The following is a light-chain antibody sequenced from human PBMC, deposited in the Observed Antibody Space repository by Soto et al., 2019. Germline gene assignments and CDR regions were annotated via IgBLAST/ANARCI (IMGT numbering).Light chain of an antibody. Sequence: EVVLTQSPAPLSLSPGERATLSCRASQSVSSYLAWYQQKPGQAPRLLIYDVSNRATDIPARFSGSGSGTDFTLTISSLEPEDLAVYYCQQRSNWPRTFGQGTKVDI. CDR1: QSVSSY. J-gene: IGKJ1*01. CDR3: QQRSNWPRT. CDR2: DVS. V-gene: IGKV3-11*01.